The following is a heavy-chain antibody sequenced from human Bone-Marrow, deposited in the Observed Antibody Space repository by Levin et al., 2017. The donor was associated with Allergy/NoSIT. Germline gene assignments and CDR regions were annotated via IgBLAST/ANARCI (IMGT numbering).Heavy chain of an antibody. CDR2: ISSSSSYI. V-gene: IGHV3-21*01. J-gene: IGHJ4*02. CDR3: ARDPADIVVVPAAMPGYVVDDY. Sequence: LSLTCAASGFTFSSYSMNWVRQAPGKGLEWVSSISSSSSYIYYADSVKGRFTISRDNAKNSLYLQMNSLRAEDTAVYYCARDPADIVVVPAAMPGYVVDDYWGQGTLVTVSS. CDR1: GFTFSSYS. D-gene: IGHD2-2*01.